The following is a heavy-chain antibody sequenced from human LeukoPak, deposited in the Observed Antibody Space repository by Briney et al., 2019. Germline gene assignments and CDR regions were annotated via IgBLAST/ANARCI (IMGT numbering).Heavy chain of an antibody. V-gene: IGHV3-23*01. CDR1: GFTFSSYA. J-gene: IGHJ4*02. Sequence: GGSLRLSCAASGFTFSSYAMSWVRQAPGKGLEWVSAISGSGGSTYYADSVKGRFTISRDNSKNTLYLQMNSLRAEDAAVYYCAKEAFPSYSSSAPGYFDYWGQGTLVTVSS. CDR2: ISGSGGST. CDR3: AKEAFPSYSSSAPGYFDY. D-gene: IGHD6-13*01.